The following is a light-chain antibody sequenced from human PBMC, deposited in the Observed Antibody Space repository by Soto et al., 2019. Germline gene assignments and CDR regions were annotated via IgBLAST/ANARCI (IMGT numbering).Light chain of an antibody. CDR2: EVS. CDR1: SSDIGRYNR. J-gene: IGLJ2*01. V-gene: IGLV2-18*02. Sequence: QSVLTQPPSVSGSPGQSVTISCTGTSSDIGRYNRVSWYQQPPGAAPKLIIYEVSNRPSGVPDRFSGSKSANTASLTISGLQAEDEADYFCGSYTTSSTLVFGGGTKVTVL. CDR3: GSYTTSSTLV.